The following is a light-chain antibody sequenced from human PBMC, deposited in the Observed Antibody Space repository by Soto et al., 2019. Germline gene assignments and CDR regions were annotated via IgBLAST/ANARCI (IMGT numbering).Light chain of an antibody. CDR2: HAS. V-gene: IGKV1-5*01. CDR3: QQYNSYS. J-gene: IGKJ1*01. CDR1: QSISSY. Sequence: DIHMTRSPSSLSSSLGDRVTITCRASQSISSYLNWYQQKPGTAPKLLIYHASTLEGGVPSRFSGSGSGTEFTLTISSLQPDDFATYYCQQYNSYSFGQGTKVDIK.